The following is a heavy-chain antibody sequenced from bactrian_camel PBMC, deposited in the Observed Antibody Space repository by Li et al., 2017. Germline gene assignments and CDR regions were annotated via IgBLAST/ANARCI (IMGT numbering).Heavy chain of an antibody. CDR2: IATGSGNT. CDR3: AAGLLSTDRCGAPMAQSFDY. CDR1: GYTYNRNC. Sequence: HVQLVESGGGSVQAGGSLRLSCAASGYTYNRNCMAWFRQAPGKEREGVARIATGSGNTYYADSVKGRFTISQDSAKNTLFLQMDSLKPEDTGRYYCAAGLLSTDRCGAPMAQSFDYWGQGTQVTVS. J-gene: IGHJ4*01. D-gene: IGHD1*01. V-gene: IGHV3S1*01.